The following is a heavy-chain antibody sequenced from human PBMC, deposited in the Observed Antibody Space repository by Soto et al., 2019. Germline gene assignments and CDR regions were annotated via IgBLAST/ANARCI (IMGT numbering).Heavy chain of an antibody. Sequence: GGSLRLSCAASGFTFSSYAMHWVRQAPGKGLEWVAVISYDGSNKYYADSVKGRFTISRDNSKNTLYLQMNSLRAEDTAVYYCARDRQVVTPLSAPIYYYYGMDVWGQGTTVTVSS. V-gene: IGHV3-30-3*01. CDR3: ARDRQVVTPLSAPIYYYYGMDV. CDR2: ISYDGSNK. CDR1: GFTFSSYA. D-gene: IGHD2-15*01. J-gene: IGHJ6*02.